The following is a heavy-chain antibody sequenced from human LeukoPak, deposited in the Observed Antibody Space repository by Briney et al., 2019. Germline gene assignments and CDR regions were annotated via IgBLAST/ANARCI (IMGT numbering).Heavy chain of an antibody. V-gene: IGHV3-23*01. Sequence: GGSLRLSCAASGFTFSTYIMNWVRQTPGKGLEWVSAISGSGGSTYYADSVKGRFTISSDNSKNTLYLQMNSLRAEDTAVYYCAKDTRLNAFDIWGQGTMVTVSS. CDR2: ISGSGGST. CDR3: AKDTRLNAFDI. CDR1: GFTFSTYI. J-gene: IGHJ3*02.